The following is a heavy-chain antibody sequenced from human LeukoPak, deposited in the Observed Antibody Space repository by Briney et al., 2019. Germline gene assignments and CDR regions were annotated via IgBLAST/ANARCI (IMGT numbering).Heavy chain of an antibody. CDR1: ADSITSYF. J-gene: IGHJ2*01. D-gene: IGHD6-19*01. CDR3: ARRVAGHWCFDL. Sequence: SETLSLTCTVSADSITSYFWSWIRQPPGKGLEGIGYIYYSGSTIYNPSLKSRGTISVDTSKNQFSLNLSSVTAADTAVYYCARRVAGHWCFDLWGRGTLVTVSS. CDR2: IYYSGST. V-gene: IGHV4-59*01.